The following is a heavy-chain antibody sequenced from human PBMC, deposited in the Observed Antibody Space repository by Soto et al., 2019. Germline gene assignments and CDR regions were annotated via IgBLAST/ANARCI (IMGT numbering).Heavy chain of an antibody. CDR3: ARHGTYYDILTGYHYYYGMDV. Sequence: PGESLKISCKGSGYSFTSYWISWVRQMPGKGLEWMGRIDPSDSYTNYSPSFQGHVTISADKSISTAYLQWSSLKASDTAMYYCARHGTYYDILTGYHYYYGMDVWGQGTTVTVSS. V-gene: IGHV5-10-1*01. CDR2: IDPSDSYT. J-gene: IGHJ6*02. CDR1: GYSFTSYW. D-gene: IGHD3-9*01.